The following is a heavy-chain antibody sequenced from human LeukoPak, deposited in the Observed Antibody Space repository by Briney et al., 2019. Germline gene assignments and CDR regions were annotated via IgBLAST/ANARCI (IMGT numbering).Heavy chain of an antibody. CDR3: ARSDIAARRYNWFDP. CDR1: GGSISSYY. J-gene: IGHJ5*02. Sequence: SETLSLTCTVSGGSISSYYWSWIRQPPGKGLEWIGYIYTSGSTNYNPSLKSRVTISVDTSKNQFSLKLSSVTAADTAVYYCARSDIAARRYNWFDPWGQGTLVTVSS. CDR2: IYTSGST. D-gene: IGHD6-6*01. V-gene: IGHV4-4*09.